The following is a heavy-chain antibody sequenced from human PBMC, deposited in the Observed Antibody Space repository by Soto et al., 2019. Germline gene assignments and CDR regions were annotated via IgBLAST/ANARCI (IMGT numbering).Heavy chain of an antibody. CDR1: GFTFSNYW. CDR2: INSDGTDT. J-gene: IGHJ5*02. CDR3: ARENYGDYLTWFDP. D-gene: IGHD4-17*01. Sequence: GGSLRLSCAASGFTFSNYWMHWVRQAPGKGLVWVSRINSDGTDTTYADSVKGRFTISRDNAKNSLYLQMNSLRDEDTAVYYCARENYGDYLTWFDPWGQGTLVPVSP. V-gene: IGHV3-74*01.